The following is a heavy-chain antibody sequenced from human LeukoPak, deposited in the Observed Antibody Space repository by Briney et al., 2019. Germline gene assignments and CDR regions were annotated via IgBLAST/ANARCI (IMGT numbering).Heavy chain of an antibody. CDR2: ISYDGSNK. D-gene: IGHD3-22*01. V-gene: IGHV3-30*04. CDR1: GFTFSSYA. J-gene: IGHJ4*02. CDR3: ASGYYDSSIDY. Sequence: EGSLRLSCAASGFTFSSYAMHWVRQAPGKGLEWVAVISYDGSNKYYADSVKGRFTTSRDNSKNTLYLQMNSLRAEDTAVYYCASGYYDSSIDYWGQGTLVTVSS.